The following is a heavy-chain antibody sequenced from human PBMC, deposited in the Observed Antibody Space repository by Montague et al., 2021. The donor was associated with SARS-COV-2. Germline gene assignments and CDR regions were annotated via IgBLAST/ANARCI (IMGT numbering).Heavy chain of an antibody. Sequence: TLSLTCAVHGGSFSTYSWNWIRQPPGKGLEWIGEIHHGGSTNYNPSLKSRVTISVDTSKNQFSLKLSSVAAADTAVYYCARGSITIFGVVTHHVYWGQGTLVTVSS. D-gene: IGHD3-3*01. V-gene: IGHV4-34*09. CDR2: IHHGGST. CDR3: ARGSITIFGVVTHHVY. J-gene: IGHJ4*02. CDR1: GGSFSTYS.